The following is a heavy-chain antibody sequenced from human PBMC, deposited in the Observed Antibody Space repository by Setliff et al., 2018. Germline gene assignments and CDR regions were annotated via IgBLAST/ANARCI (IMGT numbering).Heavy chain of an antibody. V-gene: IGHV3-15*07. CDR1: GFTFSNAW. Sequence: GGSLRLSCAASGFTFSNAWMNWVRQAPGKGLEWVGRIKGKTDGGTTDYAAPVKGRFTISRDDAKNTMYMQMNSLKTEDTAVYYCTTSISEDYDYGENEGVYYYYMDVWGKGTTVTVSS. D-gene: IGHD4-17*01. CDR3: TTSISEDYDYGENEGVYYYYMDV. J-gene: IGHJ6*03. CDR2: IKGKTDGGTT.